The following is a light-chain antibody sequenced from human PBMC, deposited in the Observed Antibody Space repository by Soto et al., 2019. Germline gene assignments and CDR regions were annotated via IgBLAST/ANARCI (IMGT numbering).Light chain of an antibody. CDR3: QQRGT. Sequence: EIVLTQSPATLSLSPGERATLSSRASQSASSYLAWYQQKPGQAPRLLIYDASNRATGIPARFSGSGSGTDFTLTISSLEPEDFAVYYCQQRGTFGQGT. V-gene: IGKV3-11*01. CDR2: DAS. J-gene: IGKJ1*01. CDR1: QSASSY.